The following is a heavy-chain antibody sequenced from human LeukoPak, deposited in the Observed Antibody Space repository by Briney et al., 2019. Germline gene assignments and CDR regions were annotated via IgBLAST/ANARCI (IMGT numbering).Heavy chain of an antibody. Sequence: GGSQRLSCAASGFTFSSYEMNWVRQAPGKGLEWVSYISSSGSTIYYADSVKGRFTISRDNAKNSLYLQMNSLRAEDTAVYYCARDSHYYGSGGYWGQGTLVTVSS. J-gene: IGHJ4*02. CDR1: GFTFSSYE. V-gene: IGHV3-48*03. D-gene: IGHD3-10*01. CDR3: ARDSHYYGSGGY. CDR2: ISSSGSTI.